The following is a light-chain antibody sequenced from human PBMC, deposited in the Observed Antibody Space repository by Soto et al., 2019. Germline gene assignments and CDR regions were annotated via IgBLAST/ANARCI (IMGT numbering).Light chain of an antibody. J-gene: IGKJ4*01. CDR2: GAS. Sequence: DIVMTQSPATLSVSPGERATLSCRASQSVSSNLAWYQQKPGQAPRLLIYGASTRATGIPARFSGSGSGTEFTLTISSLQSEDFAVYYCQQYNKGPPLTFGGGTKVEIK. CDR1: QSVSSN. V-gene: IGKV3-15*01. CDR3: QQYNKGPPLT.